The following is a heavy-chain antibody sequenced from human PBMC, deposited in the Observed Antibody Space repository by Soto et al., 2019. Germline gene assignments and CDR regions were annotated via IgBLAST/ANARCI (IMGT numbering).Heavy chain of an antibody. Sequence: PGGSLRLSCAASGFTFSSYGMHWVRQAPGKGLEWVAVIWYDGSNKYYADSVKGRFTISRDNSKNTLYLQMNSLRAEDTAVYYCARVLVPAAIGPYTHYYYGMDVWGQGTTVTVSS. CDR3: ARVLVPAAIGPYTHYYYGMDV. CDR2: IWYDGSNK. CDR1: GFTFSSYG. J-gene: IGHJ6*02. D-gene: IGHD2-2*02. V-gene: IGHV3-33*01.